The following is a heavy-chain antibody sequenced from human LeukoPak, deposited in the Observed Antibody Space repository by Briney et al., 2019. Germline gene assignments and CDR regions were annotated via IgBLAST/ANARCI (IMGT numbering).Heavy chain of an antibody. Sequence: GGSLRLSCAASGFTFSTYSMNWVRQAPGKGLEWVSSISGSSSYIYYADSVTGRFTISRDNAKNSLYLQMNSLRAEDTAVYYCVRDLDHFDFDSWGQGTLVTVSS. D-gene: IGHD3-9*01. J-gene: IGHJ5*01. CDR2: ISGSSSYI. CDR1: GFTFSTYS. V-gene: IGHV3-21*01. CDR3: VRDLDHFDFDS.